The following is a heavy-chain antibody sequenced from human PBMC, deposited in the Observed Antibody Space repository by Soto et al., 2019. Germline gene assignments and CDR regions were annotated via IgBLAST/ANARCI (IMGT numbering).Heavy chain of an antibody. Sequence: QVQLVESGGGVVQPGRSLRLSCAASGFTFSSHGMHWVRQAPGKGLEWVAVIWSDGSNQLYADSVKGRFTVSRDNSKNTLYLQMNSLTAEDTAVYYCAAGASRAPTGRRDNWFDPWGQGTLVTVSS. CDR2: IWSDGSNQ. D-gene: IGHD6-13*01. V-gene: IGHV3-33*01. CDR1: GFTFSSHG. CDR3: AAGASRAPTGRRDNWFDP. J-gene: IGHJ5*02.